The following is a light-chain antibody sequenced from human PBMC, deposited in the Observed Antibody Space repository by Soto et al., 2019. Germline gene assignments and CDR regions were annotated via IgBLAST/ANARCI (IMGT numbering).Light chain of an antibody. V-gene: IGKV1-9*01. J-gene: IGKJ5*01. CDR3: HQLNSYHR. Sequence: DRVTITCRASQGISSYLAWYQQKPGKAPKLLIYAASTLQSGVPSRFSGSGSGTDFTLTISSLQPEDFGTYYCHQLNSYHRFGQGRLPE. CDR1: QGISSY. CDR2: AAS.